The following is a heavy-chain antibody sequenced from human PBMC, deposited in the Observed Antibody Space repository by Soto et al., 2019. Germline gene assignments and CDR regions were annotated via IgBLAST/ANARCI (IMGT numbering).Heavy chain of an antibody. V-gene: IGHV4-4*02. CDR3: ASHLIMPGTRGFEY. D-gene: IGHD6-13*01. J-gene: IGHJ4*02. Sequence: QVQLRESGPGLVKPSGTLSLTCAISSGSITSRGWWSWVRQPPGKGLEWIGEIYQGGSTNYNASLKSRLTISIDKSQNQFSLRLNSVTAADTAVYFCASHLIMPGTRGFEYWGQGSLVTVSS. CDR1: SGSITSRGW. CDR2: IYQGGST.